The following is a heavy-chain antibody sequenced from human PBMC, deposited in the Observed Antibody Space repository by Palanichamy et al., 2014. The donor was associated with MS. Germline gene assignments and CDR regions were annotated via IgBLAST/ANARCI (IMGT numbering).Heavy chain of an antibody. J-gene: IGHJ6*02. V-gene: IGHV4-59*01. Sequence: QVQLQESGPGLVKPSETLSLTCTVSGGSISSFYWSWVRQPPGKGLEWVGYISNSGSTNYNPSLRSRVTISLDTSKNQFSPKLISVTAADTAVYYCARDAKSYYAMDVWGQGTPVTVSS. CDR2: ISNSGST. CDR1: GGSISSFY. CDR3: ARDAKSYYAMDV.